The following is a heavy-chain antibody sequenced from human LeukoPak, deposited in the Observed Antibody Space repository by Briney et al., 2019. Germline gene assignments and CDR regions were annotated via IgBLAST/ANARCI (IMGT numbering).Heavy chain of an antibody. Sequence: GGSLRLSCAASGFTFDDYAMHWVRQAPGKGLEWVSGISWNSGSIGYADSVKGRFTISRDNAKNSLYLQMNSLRAEDTALYYCAKDGDSYFDYWGQGTLVTVSS. J-gene: IGHJ4*02. CDR2: ISWNSGSI. CDR1: GFTFDDYA. D-gene: IGHD4-17*01. V-gene: IGHV3-9*01. CDR3: AKDGDSYFDY.